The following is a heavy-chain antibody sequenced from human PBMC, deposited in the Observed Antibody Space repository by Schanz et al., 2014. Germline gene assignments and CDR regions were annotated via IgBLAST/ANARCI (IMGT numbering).Heavy chain of an antibody. V-gene: IGHV3-33*01. CDR1: GFIFRSFG. CDR2: IWSDGTNE. CDR3: VSQTGSPNY. J-gene: IGHJ4*02. D-gene: IGHD6-13*01. Sequence: QGQLVESGGGVVQPGKSLRLSCATSGFIFRSFGIHWVRQVPGKGLEWVAVIWSDGTNEYYADSVKGRFTISGDSSKYTVYLQMNSLRVEDTAVYFCVSQTGSPNYWGQGTLVTVSS.